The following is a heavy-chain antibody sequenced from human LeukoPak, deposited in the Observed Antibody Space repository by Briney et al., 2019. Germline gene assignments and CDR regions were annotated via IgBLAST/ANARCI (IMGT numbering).Heavy chain of an antibody. Sequence: SETLSLTCTVSGYSISSGYYWGWIRQPPGKGLEWIGSIYHSGSTYYNPSLKSRVTISVDTSKNQFSLKLSSVTAADTAVYYCARFISDYYDSSGYYWEGWFDPWGQGTLVTVSS. J-gene: IGHJ5*02. V-gene: IGHV4-38-2*02. CDR1: GYSISSGYY. CDR2: IYHSGST. CDR3: ARFISDYYDSSGYYWEGWFDP. D-gene: IGHD3-22*01.